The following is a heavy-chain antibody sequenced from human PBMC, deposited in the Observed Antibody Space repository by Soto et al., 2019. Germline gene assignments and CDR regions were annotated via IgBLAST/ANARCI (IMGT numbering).Heavy chain of an antibody. D-gene: IGHD1-1*01. Sequence: GGSLRLSCAASGFTFSAYPMNWVRQAPGKGLEWVSGISGSGAGTYYADSVKGRFTISRDTSKNTLFLQMSSLTAEDTAVYYCAKPLGGYNYYGMDVWGQGTTVTVS. V-gene: IGHV3-23*01. J-gene: IGHJ6*02. CDR3: AKPLGGYNYYGMDV. CDR2: ISGSGAGT. CDR1: GFTFSAYP.